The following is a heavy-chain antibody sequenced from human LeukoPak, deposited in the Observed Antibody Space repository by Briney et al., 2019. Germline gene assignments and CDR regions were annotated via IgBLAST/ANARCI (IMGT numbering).Heavy chain of an antibody. Sequence: GGSLRLSCAASGFTFSSYSMNWVRQAPGKGLEWVSYISSSSSTICYADPVKGRFTISRDNAKNSLYLQMNSLRAEDTAVYYCAREVGYGDYGVDYWGQGTLVTVSS. D-gene: IGHD4-17*01. CDR2: ISSSSSTI. CDR1: GFTFSSYS. V-gene: IGHV3-48*04. CDR3: AREVGYGDYGVDY. J-gene: IGHJ4*02.